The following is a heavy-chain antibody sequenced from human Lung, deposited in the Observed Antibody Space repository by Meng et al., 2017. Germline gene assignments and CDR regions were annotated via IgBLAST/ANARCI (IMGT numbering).Heavy chain of an antibody. J-gene: IGHJ4*02. CDR1: GGAIRISNW. V-gene: IGHV4-4*02. CDR2: IYHSGST. D-gene: IGHD6-19*01. CDR3: ARRGLWLDPQNFDY. Sequence: QVAVRGRGQGPGKASGTLSLSCAVSGGAIRISNWWSGFRQPPGKGLEWIGEIYHSGSTNYNPSLKSRVTISVDKSKNQFSLKLSSVTAADTAVYYCARRGLWLDPQNFDYWGQGTLVTVSS.